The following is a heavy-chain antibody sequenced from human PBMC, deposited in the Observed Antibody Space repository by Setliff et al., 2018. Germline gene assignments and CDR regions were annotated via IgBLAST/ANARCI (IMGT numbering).Heavy chain of an antibody. CDR2: ISASGDTT. CDR1: GYTSSSYA. Sequence: LRLSCAASGYTSSSYAMTWVRQAPGKGLEWVSIISASGDTTYYADSVKGRFTISRDNSKNTLYLQMNSLRAEDTAVYYCAKEAGYNSGRHDYWGQGTLVTVSS. V-gene: IGHV3-23*01. D-gene: IGHD6-19*01. J-gene: IGHJ4*02. CDR3: AKEAGYNSGRHDY.